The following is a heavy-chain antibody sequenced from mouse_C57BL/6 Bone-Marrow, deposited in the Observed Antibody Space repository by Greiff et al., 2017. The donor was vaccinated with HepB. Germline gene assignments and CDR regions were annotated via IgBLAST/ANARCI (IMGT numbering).Heavy chain of an antibody. J-gene: IGHJ4*01. CDR2: ISDGGSYT. Sequence: EVHLVESGGGLVKPGGSLKLSCAASGFTFSSYAMSWVRQTPEKRLEWVATISDGGSYTYYPDNVKGRFTISRYNAKNNLDLQMSHLKSEDTAMYYCARERDWENYAMDYWGQGTSVTVSS. D-gene: IGHD4-1*01. CDR3: ARERDWENYAMDY. CDR1: GFTFSSYA. V-gene: IGHV5-4*01.